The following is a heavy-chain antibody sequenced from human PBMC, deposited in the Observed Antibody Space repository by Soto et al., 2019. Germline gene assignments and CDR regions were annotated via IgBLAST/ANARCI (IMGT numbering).Heavy chain of an antibody. D-gene: IGHD2-21*02. CDR1: GFTFTMYW. CDR2: VNSDGTGT. CDR3: ARGLVVVTTKYYFDY. J-gene: IGHJ4*02. Sequence: GGSLRLSCEASGFTFTMYWMHWVRQAPGKGLVWVSRVNSDGTGTTYADSVKGRFTASRDNAKNSVFLQMDSLRAEDAGVYYCARGLVVVTTKYYFDYWGQGTLVTVSS. V-gene: IGHV3-74*01.